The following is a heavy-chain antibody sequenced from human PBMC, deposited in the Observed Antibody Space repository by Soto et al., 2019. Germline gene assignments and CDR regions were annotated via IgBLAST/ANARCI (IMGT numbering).Heavy chain of an antibody. CDR3: ASGVAWIQLWTVDY. CDR2: IYYSGST. CDR1: GGSVSSGSYY. J-gene: IGHJ4*02. Sequence: SETLSLTCTVSGGSVSSGSYYWSWIRQPPGKGLEWIGYIYYSGSTNYNPSLKSRVTISVDTSKNQFSLKLSSVTAADTAVYYCASGVAWIQLWTVDYWGQGTLVSVSS. D-gene: IGHD5-18*01. V-gene: IGHV4-61*01.